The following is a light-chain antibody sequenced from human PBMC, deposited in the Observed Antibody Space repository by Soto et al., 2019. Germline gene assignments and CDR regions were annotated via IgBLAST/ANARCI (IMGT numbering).Light chain of an antibody. CDR3: QLYYNTPLT. CDR2: WAS. V-gene: IGKV4-1*01. Sequence: DILMTQSPESLTVSVGERATISCKSSQSLLYRSTNKNYLAWYQQKPGQPPKLLIYWASTRESGVPDRFSGSGSGTDFTLTINNVQAEDVAVYYCQLYYNTPLTFGGGTRVEIK. CDR1: QSLLYRSTNKNY. J-gene: IGKJ4*01.